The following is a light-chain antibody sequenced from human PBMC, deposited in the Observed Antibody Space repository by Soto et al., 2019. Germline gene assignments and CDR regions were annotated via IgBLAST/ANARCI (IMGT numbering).Light chain of an antibody. CDR3: CSYATTTL. CDR2: EVS. CDR1: SSDVGSYDL. J-gene: IGLJ2*01. V-gene: IGLV2-23*02. Sequence: QSALTQPASVSGSPGQSITISCTGTSSDVGSYDLVSWYQRHPGNAPKLMIYEVSKRPSGVSDRFSGSKSGNTASLTISGPQADDEADYYCCSYATTTLFGGGTKLTV.